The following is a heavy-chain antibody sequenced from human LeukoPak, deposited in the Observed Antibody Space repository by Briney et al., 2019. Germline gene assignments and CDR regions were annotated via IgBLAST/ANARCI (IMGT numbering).Heavy chain of an antibody. CDR1: DGSISSGGYS. CDR2: IYHSGST. V-gene: IGHV4-30-2*01. D-gene: IGHD3-3*01. Sequence: SETLSLTCAVSDGSISSGGYSWSWIRQPPGKGLEWIGYIYHSGSTYYNPSLKSRVTISVDRSKNQFSLKLSSVTAADTAVYYCARGRGFLEWFPYYYGMDVWGQGTTVTVSS. CDR3: ARGRGFLEWFPYYYGMDV. J-gene: IGHJ6*02.